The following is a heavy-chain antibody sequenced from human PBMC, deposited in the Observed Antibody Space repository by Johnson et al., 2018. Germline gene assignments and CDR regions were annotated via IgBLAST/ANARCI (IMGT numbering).Heavy chain of an antibody. CDR2: INPNSGTT. CDR3: ARGTFYYDTRPYYYRH. J-gene: IGHJ1*01. V-gene: IGHV1-46*01. CDR1: GYTFTNYY. D-gene: IGHD3-22*01. Sequence: VQLLETGAEVKKPGASVKVSCRASGYTFTNYYLHWVRQAPGQGLEWMGIINPNSGTTGHAQKFQGRVSMTRDTSTGTVYMELSSLRSEDTAVYYCARGTFYYDTRPYYYRHWGQGTLVTVSS.